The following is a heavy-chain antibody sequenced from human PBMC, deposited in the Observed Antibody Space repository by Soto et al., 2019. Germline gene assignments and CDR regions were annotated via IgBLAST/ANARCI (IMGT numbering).Heavy chain of an antibody. CDR3: ARVVATFYDAFDI. CDR2: ISSSSSTT. CDR1: GFTFSSYS. J-gene: IGHJ3*02. D-gene: IGHD5-12*01. V-gene: IGHV3-48*01. Sequence: GGSLRLSCAASGFTFSSYSMNWVRQAPGKGLEWVSYISSSSSTTYYADSVKGRFTISRDNAKNSLYLQMNSLRAEDTAVYYCARVVATFYDAFDIWGQGTMVTVSS.